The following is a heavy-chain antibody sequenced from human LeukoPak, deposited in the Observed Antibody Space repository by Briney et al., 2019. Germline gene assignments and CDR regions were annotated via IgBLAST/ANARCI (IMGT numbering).Heavy chain of an antibody. D-gene: IGHD1-26*01. CDR1: GYTFTSYY. V-gene: IGHV1-46*01. Sequence: ASVKVSCKASGYTFTSYYMHWVRQAPGQGLEWMGIINLSGGSTSYAQKFQGRVTITRDTSTSTVYMELSSLRSEDTAVYYCARVGLKWELPFDYWGQGTLVTVSS. J-gene: IGHJ4*02. CDR3: ARVGLKWELPFDY. CDR2: INLSGGST.